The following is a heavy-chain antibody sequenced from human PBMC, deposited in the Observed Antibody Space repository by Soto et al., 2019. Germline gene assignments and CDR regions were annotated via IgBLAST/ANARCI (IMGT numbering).Heavy chain of an antibody. Sequence: EVQLVESGGGLVQPGGSLRLSCAASGFTFSSYSMNWVRQAPGKGLEWVSYISSSSSTIYYADSVKGRFTISRDNAKNSLYLQMNSLRAEDTAVYYCAREGGHTAMDQYNWFDPWGQGTLVTVSS. CDR1: GFTFSSYS. D-gene: IGHD5-18*01. CDR3: AREGGHTAMDQYNWFDP. CDR2: ISSSSSTI. J-gene: IGHJ5*02. V-gene: IGHV3-48*01.